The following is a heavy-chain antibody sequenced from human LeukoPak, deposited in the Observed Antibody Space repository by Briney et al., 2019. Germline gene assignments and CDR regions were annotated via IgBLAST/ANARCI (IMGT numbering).Heavy chain of an antibody. D-gene: IGHD2-2*01. CDR3: ARDKLGYCSSTSCATRGFDY. V-gene: IGHV4-61*02. CDR1: GGSISSGSYY. CDR2: IYTSGST. Sequence: SQTLSLTCTVSGGSISSGSYYWSWIRQPPGKGLEWIGRIYTSGSTNYNRSLKSRVTISVDTSKNQFSLKLSSVTAADTAVYYCARDKLGYCSSTSCATRGFDYWGQGTLVTVSS. J-gene: IGHJ4*02.